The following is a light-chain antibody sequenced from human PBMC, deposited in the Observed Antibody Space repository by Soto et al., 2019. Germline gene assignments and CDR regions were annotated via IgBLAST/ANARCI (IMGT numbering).Light chain of an antibody. J-gene: IGKJ1*01. Sequence: DIQITQSPSSLSASVGDRVTIPCRASQSITIYLNWYQQKPGEPPNLLIFGASTLQSGVPSRFSGSGSGTEFTLTISRLQPDDFETYYCQHYNSYSEAFGQGTKVDIK. CDR3: QHYNSYSEA. CDR1: QSITIY. V-gene: IGKV1-5*01. CDR2: GAS.